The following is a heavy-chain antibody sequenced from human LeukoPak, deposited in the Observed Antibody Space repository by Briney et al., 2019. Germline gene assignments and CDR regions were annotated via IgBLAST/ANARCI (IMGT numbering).Heavy chain of an antibody. J-gene: IGHJ5*02. Sequence: SETLSLTCIVSGGSIGTGDFYWSWIRQPAGKELEWIGRIYTSGSADYNPSLKSRVTISVDRSKNQFSLRLTSVTAADTAVFFCAREDIGYCDSTSCQYWLDPWGQGTLVTVSS. CDR2: IYTSGSA. D-gene: IGHD2-2*03. V-gene: IGHV4-61*02. CDR1: GGSIGTGDFY. CDR3: AREDIGYCDSTSCQYWLDP.